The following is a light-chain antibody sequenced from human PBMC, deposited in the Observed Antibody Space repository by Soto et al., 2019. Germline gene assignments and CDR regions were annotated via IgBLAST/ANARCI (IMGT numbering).Light chain of an antibody. CDR2: TTS. CDR3: QQYNNWPRT. CDR1: QSVSGS. Sequence: EVVLTQSPATLSVSPGESATLSCRASQSVSGSVAWYLQKPGQAPRLLIYTTSNRATGVPARFSGSGFGTEFTLTISSLQSEDFAVYYCQQYNNWPRTFGQGTKVDIK. J-gene: IGKJ1*01. V-gene: IGKV3-15*01.